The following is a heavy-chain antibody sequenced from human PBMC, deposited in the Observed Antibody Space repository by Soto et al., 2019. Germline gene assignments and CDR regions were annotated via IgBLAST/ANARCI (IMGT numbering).Heavy chain of an antibody. CDR3: ARGPRGVYGNDY. CDR2: INMDGSST. V-gene: IGHV3-74*01. J-gene: IGHJ4*02. CDR1: GFTFNNVC. Sequence: PGGSLRLSCAASGFTFNNVCRHWVHQAAGKGLVWVSRINMDGSSTNYADSVKGRFTISRDNAKNTLYLQMNSLRAEDTAVYYCARGPRGVYGNDYWGQGALVTVSS. D-gene: IGHD2-8*02.